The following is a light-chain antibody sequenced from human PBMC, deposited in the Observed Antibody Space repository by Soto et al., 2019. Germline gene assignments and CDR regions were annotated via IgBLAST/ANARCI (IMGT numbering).Light chain of an antibody. CDR1: SSNIGGNS. J-gene: IGLJ1*01. V-gene: IGLV1-51*01. CDR2: DDN. Sequence: QSVLRPPSSVSVAPGQKGSICCSGSSSNIGGNSVSWYQQLPGTAPNLLIYDDNKRPSGIPDRFSGSKSGTSATLGITGFQTGDEADYYCGSWEISMSAYVCGTGPKVTVL. CDR3: GSWEISMSAYV.